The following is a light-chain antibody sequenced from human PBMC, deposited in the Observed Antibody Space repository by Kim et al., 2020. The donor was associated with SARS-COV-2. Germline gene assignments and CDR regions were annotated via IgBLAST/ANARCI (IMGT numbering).Light chain of an antibody. J-gene: IGKJ5*01. CDR2: GAS. CDR3: QRYGSSSIT. CDR1: QSVSSSY. V-gene: IGKV3-20*01. Sequence: APGERATLSCRASQSVSSSYLAWYQQKPGQAPRLLIYGASSRATGIPDRFSGSGSGTDFTLTISRLEPEDFAVYYCQRYGSSSITFGQGSRREIK.